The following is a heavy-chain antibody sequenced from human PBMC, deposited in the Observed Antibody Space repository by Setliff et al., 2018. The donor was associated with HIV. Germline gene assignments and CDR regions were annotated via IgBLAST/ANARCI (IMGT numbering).Heavy chain of an antibody. CDR1: GGLINSHY. CDR2: VYYRGGV. CDR3: ARTSRLHPFDY. Sequence: SETLSLTCTVSGGLINSHYWNWIRQAPGKGPEWIGCVYYRGGVTYNPSLSSRVTISVDTSKNQFSLSLSSVTAGDTAIYFCARTSRLHPFDYWGQGKLVTVSS. D-gene: IGHD2-21*02. V-gene: IGHV4-59*08. J-gene: IGHJ4*02.